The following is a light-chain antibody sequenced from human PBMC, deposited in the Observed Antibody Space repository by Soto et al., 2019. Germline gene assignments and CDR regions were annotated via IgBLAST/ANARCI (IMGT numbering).Light chain of an antibody. V-gene: IGKV1-5*03. CDR1: QSISSW. CDR3: QQYNSYST. CDR2: KAS. J-gene: IGKJ1*01. Sequence: DIQMTQSPSTLSASVGDRVTITCRASQSISSWLAWYQQKPGKAPKLLIYKASSLESRVTSRFSGSGSGTEFTLTISNLQPDDFATYYCQQYNSYSTFGQGTKVEIE.